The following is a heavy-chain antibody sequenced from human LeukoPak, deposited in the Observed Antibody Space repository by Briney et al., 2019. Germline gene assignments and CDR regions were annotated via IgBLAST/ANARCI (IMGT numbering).Heavy chain of an antibody. J-gene: IGHJ4*02. CDR1: GYTFTSYG. Sequence: ASVKVSCKASGYTFTSYGISWVRQAPGQGLEWMGWISAYNGNTNYAQKLQGRVTITTDTSTSTAYMELRSLRSDDTAVYYCARDPGGSSSEYFDYWGQGTLVTVSS. V-gene: IGHV1-18*01. CDR3: ARDPGGSSSEYFDY. CDR2: ISAYNGNT. D-gene: IGHD6-13*01.